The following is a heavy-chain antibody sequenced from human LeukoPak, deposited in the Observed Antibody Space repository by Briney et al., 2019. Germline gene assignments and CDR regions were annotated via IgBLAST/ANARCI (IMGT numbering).Heavy chain of an antibody. CDR3: ARVTRAFDI. D-gene: IGHD2-15*01. J-gene: IGHJ3*02. Sequence: SETLSLTCAVYGESFSAYYWSWIRQPPGKGLEWIGEINHSGSTNYNPSLKSRVTISVDTSKNQFSLKLSSVTAADTAVYYCARVTRAFDIWGQGTMVTVSS. V-gene: IGHV4-34*01. CDR2: INHSGST. CDR1: GESFSAYY.